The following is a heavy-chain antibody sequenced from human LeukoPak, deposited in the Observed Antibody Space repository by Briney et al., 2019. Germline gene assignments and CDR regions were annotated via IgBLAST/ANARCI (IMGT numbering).Heavy chain of an antibody. CDR2: IYYSGST. D-gene: IGHD5-18*01. CDR3: ASYSYYYDAFDI. CDR1: GGSISSYY. Sequence: SETLSLTCTVSGGSISSYYWSWIRQPPGKGLEWIGYIYYSGSTNYNPSLKSRVTISVDTSKNQFSLKLSSVTAADTAVYYCASYSYYYDAFDIWGQGTMVTVSS. V-gene: IGHV4-59*01. J-gene: IGHJ3*02.